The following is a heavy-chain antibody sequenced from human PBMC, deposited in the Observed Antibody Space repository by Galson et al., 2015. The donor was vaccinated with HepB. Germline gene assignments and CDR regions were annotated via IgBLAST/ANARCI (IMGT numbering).Heavy chain of an antibody. Sequence: CAISGDSVSSNSATWNWIRQSPSRGLEWLGRTYYRSKWSSDYAVSVKSRITINTDTSKNQFSLQMNSVTPEDTAVYYCARQWRGQLDYWGQGTLVTVSS. J-gene: IGHJ4*02. CDR3: ARQWRGQLDY. V-gene: IGHV6-1*01. CDR1: GDSVSSNSAT. D-gene: IGHD2-8*01. CDR2: TYYRSKWSS.